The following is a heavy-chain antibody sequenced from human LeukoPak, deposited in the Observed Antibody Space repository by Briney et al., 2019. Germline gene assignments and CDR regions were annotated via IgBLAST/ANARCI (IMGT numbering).Heavy chain of an antibody. Sequence: GGSLRLSCAASGFTFSSYGMHWVRQAPGKGLEWVAFIRYDGNNKYYADYVKGRFTISRDNSKNTLYLQMNSLRAEDTAVYYCARDRGYSYGASYYFDYWGQGTLVTVSS. J-gene: IGHJ4*02. V-gene: IGHV3-30*02. CDR1: GFTFSSYG. CDR3: ARDRGYSYGASYYFDY. D-gene: IGHD5-18*01. CDR2: IRYDGNNK.